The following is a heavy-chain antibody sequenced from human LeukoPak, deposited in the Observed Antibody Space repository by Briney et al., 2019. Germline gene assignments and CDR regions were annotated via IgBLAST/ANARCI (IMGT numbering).Heavy chain of an antibody. CDR3: ARGFTMIVVVPKRGAFDI. D-gene: IGHD3-22*01. CDR2: SYSGGST. CDR1: GFTVSSNY. J-gene: IGHJ3*02. V-gene: IGHV3-66*02. Sequence: GGSLRLSCAASGFTVSSNYMSWVRQAPGKGLEWVSVSYSGGSTYYADSVKGRFTISRDNSKNTLYLQMNSLRAEDTAVYYCARGFTMIVVVPKRGAFDIWGQGTMVTVSS.